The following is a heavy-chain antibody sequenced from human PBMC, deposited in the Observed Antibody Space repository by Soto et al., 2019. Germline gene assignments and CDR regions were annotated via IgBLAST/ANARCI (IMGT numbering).Heavy chain of an antibody. J-gene: IGHJ4*02. CDR2: IYPGDSDT. Sequence: PAGSVELSCKGSGHSSTSYWTGWVGQMCGNGLEWMGIIYPGDSDTRYSPSFQGQVTISADKSISTAYLQWSSLKASDTANDDCPSRKAVIVHALTNYWGPETLLTIS. CDR1: GHSSTSYW. V-gene: IGHV5-51*01. CDR3: PSRKAVIVHALTNY. D-gene: IGHD4-17*01.